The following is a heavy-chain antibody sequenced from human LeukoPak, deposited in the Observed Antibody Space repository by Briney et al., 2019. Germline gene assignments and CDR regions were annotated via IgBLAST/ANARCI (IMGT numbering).Heavy chain of an antibody. D-gene: IGHD3-9*01. CDR2: ISSNGGST. CDR1: GFTFSSYA. J-gene: IGHJ5*02. CDR3: LTDQAGGYFYRLLPGGWFDP. Sequence: SGGSLRLSCSASGFTFSSYAMHWVRQAPGKGLEYVSAISSNGGSTYYADSVKGRFTISRDNSKNTLYLQMSSLRAEDTAVYYCLTDQAGGYFYRLLPGGWFDPWGQGTLVTVSS. V-gene: IGHV3-64D*06.